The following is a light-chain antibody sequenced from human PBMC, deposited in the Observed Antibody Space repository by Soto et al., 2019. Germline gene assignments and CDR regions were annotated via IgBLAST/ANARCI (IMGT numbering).Light chain of an antibody. CDR3: LQHSGTSPKT. V-gene: IGKV3-20*01. Sequence: DIVLTQSPGTLSLSPGERATLSCRASQSVTSTYLGWYQHKGGQAPRLLIYGAYNRATGIPDRFRGSGSGTDFTLIITSLEPEDSALYYCLQHSGTSPKTFGQGTKVEIK. J-gene: IGKJ1*01. CDR2: GAY. CDR1: QSVTSTY.